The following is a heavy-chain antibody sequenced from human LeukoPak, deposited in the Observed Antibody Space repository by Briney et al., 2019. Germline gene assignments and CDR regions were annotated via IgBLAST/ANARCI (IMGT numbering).Heavy chain of an antibody. J-gene: IGHJ5*01. CDR2: IYSSGSV. Sequence: SETLSLTCTVSGASIKGSYWSWVRQPAGRGLEWIGCIYSSGSVNYNASLKSRVSMSIDTSKNQFSLKMNSVTAADTAVYYCARSNGFAAIDSWAHGILVTVSS. V-gene: IGHV4-4*07. CDR3: ARSNGFAAIDS. D-gene: IGHD2-8*01. CDR1: GASIKGSY.